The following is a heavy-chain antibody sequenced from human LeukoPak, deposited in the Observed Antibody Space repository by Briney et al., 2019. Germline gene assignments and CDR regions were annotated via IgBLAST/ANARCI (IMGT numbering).Heavy chain of an antibody. V-gene: IGHV4-34*01. CDR3: AREGDYGALDY. Sequence: PSETLSLTCAVYGGSFSGYYWSWIRQPPGKGLEWIGEINHSGSTNYNPSLKSRVTISVDRSKNQFSLKLSSVTATDTAVYYCAREGDYGALDYWGQGTLVTVSS. CDR1: GGSFSGYY. CDR2: INHSGST. J-gene: IGHJ4*02. D-gene: IGHD4-17*01.